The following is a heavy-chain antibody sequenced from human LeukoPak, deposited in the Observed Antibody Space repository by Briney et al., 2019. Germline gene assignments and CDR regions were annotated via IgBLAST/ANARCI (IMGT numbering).Heavy chain of an antibody. J-gene: IGHJ6*03. Sequence: SETLSLTCAVYGGSFSGYYWSWIRQPPGKGLEWIGEINHSGSTNYNPSLKSRVTISVDTSKNQFSLKLSSVTAADTAVYYCARATSYGRGRYYYYYYYMYVWGKGTTVTVSS. CDR3: ARATSYGRGRYYYYYYYMYV. V-gene: IGHV4-34*01. D-gene: IGHD3-10*01. CDR2: INHSGST. CDR1: GGSFSGYY.